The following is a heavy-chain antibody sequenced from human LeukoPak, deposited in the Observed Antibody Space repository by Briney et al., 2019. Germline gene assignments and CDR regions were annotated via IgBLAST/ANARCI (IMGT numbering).Heavy chain of an antibody. CDR3: ARDIGCGGDCYSGYYYYYMDV. CDR1: GYTFTGYY. V-gene: IGHV1-2*02. D-gene: IGHD2-21*02. J-gene: IGHJ6*03. Sequence: ASVKVACKASGYTFTGYYMHWVRQAPGQGLEWMGWINPNSGGTNYAQKFQGKVSMTRDTSISTAYMELSRLRSDDTAVYYCARDIGCGGDCYSGYYYYYMDVWGKGTTVTVSS. CDR2: INPNSGGT.